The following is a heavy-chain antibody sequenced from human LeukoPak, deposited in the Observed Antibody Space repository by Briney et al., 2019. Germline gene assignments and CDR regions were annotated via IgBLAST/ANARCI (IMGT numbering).Heavy chain of an antibody. CDR2: INHSGST. J-gene: IGHJ5*02. V-gene: IGHV4-34*01. CDR3: AREPFAMRYFDWFPAGGWFDP. Sequence: PSETLSLTCAVYGGSFSGYYWSWIRQPPGKGLEWIGEINHSGSTNYNPSLKSRVTISVDTSKNQFSLKLSSVTAADTAVYYCAREPFAMRYFDWFPAGGWFDPWGQGTLVTVSS. CDR1: GGSFSGYY. D-gene: IGHD3-9*01.